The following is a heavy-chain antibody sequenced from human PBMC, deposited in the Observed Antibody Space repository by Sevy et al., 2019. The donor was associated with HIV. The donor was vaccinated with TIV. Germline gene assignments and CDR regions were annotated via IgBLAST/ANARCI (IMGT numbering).Heavy chain of an antibody. CDR3: ARDVREVVAATGYNWFDP. D-gene: IGHD2-15*01. CDR2: IYTSGST. J-gene: IGHJ5*02. CDR1: GGSISSYY. V-gene: IGHV4-4*07. Sequence: SETLSLTCTVSGGSISSYYWSWIRQPAGKGLEWIGRIYTSGSTNYNPSLKSRVTMSVDTSKNQFSLKLSSVTAAETAVYYCARDVREVVAATGYNWFDPWGQGTLVTVSS.